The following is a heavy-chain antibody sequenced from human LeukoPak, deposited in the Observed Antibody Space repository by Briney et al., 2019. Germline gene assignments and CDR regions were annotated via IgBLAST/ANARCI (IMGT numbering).Heavy chain of an antibody. D-gene: IGHD3-22*01. CDR1: GYTFSDYY. CDR3: ARLEVVITTLSGMDV. V-gene: IGHV1-2*02. J-gene: IGHJ6*02. Sequence: EASVKVSCKTSGYTFSDYYIHWVRQAPGLGLDWMGWINPNTGDTKYAQPFQGRVTMTRDTSITTAYMELSRLTSDDTAVYYCARLEVVITTLSGMDVWGQGTTVTVSS. CDR2: INPNTGDT.